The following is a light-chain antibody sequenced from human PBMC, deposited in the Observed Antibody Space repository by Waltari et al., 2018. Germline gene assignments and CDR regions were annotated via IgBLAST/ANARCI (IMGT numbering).Light chain of an antibody. J-gene: IGKJ4*01. CDR1: QDISSH. Sequence: DIQLTQSPSFLSTSVGDRVTITCRASQDISSHLAWYQQKPGKAPRLLVYGASTLHSGVPSRFSGTGSGTEFTHTINNLQPEDFATYYCQQLNSYPLTFGGGTKVEIK. CDR2: GAS. CDR3: QQLNSYPLT. V-gene: IGKV1-9*01.